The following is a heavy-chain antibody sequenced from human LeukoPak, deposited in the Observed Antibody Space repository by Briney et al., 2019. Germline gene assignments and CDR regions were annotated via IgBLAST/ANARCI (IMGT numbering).Heavy chain of an antibody. D-gene: IGHD4-17*01. CDR2: INHSGST. J-gene: IGHJ4*02. V-gene: IGHV4-34*01. CDR1: GGSFSGYY. CDR3: ARGQAVTSFDY. Sequence: SETLSLTCAVYGGSFSGYYWSWIRQPPGKGLEWIGEINHSGSTNYSPSLKSRVTISVDTSKNQFSLKLSSVTAADTAVYYCARGQAVTSFDYWGQGTLVTVSS.